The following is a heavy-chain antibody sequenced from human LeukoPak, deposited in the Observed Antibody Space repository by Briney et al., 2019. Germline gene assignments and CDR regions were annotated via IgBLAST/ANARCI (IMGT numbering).Heavy chain of an antibody. CDR3: AKGIAVATITLFDY. J-gene: IGHJ4*02. CDR2: ISGSGGST. Sequence: QPGGSLRLSCAASGFPFSSYAMSCVRQAPGKGLEWVSAISGSGGSTSYADSVRGRFTISRDNSKNTLYLQMNSLRAEDTAVYYCAKGIAVATITLFDYWGQGTLVTVSS. V-gene: IGHV3-23*01. D-gene: IGHD5-12*01. CDR1: GFPFSSYA.